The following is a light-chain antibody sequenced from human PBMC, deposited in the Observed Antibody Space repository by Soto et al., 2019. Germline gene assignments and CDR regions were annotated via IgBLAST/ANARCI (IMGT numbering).Light chain of an antibody. J-gene: IGLJ3*02. V-gene: IGLV2-8*01. CDR1: SSDVGGYNY. Sequence: QSVLTQSPSASGSPGQSVTISCIGTSSDVGGYNYVSWYQHHPGKAPKLIIYEVTKRPSGVPDRFSGSRSGTTASLTISGVQPEDEADYYCCSYAGSTTWVFGGGTQLTVL. CDR2: EVT. CDR3: CSYAGSTTWV.